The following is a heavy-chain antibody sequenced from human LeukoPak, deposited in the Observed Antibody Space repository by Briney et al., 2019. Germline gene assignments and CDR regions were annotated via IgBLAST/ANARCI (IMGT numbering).Heavy chain of an antibody. V-gene: IGHV3-48*02. CDR2: ISSTSGTI. CDR1: GFIFRSHT. Sequence: GGSLRLSCAASGFIFRSHTMNWVRQGPGKGLEWVSYISSTSGTIYYADSVKGRFTISRDNAKNSLYLQMNSLRDEDTAVYYCARDYYGMDVWGQGTTVSVSS. CDR3: ARDYYGMDV. J-gene: IGHJ6*02.